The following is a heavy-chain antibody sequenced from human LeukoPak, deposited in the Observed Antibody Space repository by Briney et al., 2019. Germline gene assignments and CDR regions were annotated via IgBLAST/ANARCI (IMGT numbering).Heavy chain of an antibody. V-gene: IGHV3-43*02. D-gene: IGHD3-10*01. CDR3: AKCLPLWFGESGLDY. Sequence: PGGSLRLSCAASGFTFDDYAMHWVRQAPGKGLEWVSLISGDGGSTYYADSVKGRFTISRDNSKNSLYLQMNSLRTEDTALYYCAKCLPLWFGESGLDYWGQGTLVTVSS. CDR1: GFTFDDYA. J-gene: IGHJ4*02. CDR2: ISGDGGST.